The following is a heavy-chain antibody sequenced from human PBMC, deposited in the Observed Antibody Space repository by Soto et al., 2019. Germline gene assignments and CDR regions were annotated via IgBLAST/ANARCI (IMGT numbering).Heavy chain of an antibody. D-gene: IGHD7-27*01. CDR3: ARATTANWGSVDY. CDR2: IWYDGSNK. CDR1: GFTFSSYG. J-gene: IGHJ4*02. Sequence: GGSLRLSCAASGFTFSSYGMHWVRQAPGKGLEWVAVIWYDGSNKYYADSVKGRFTISRDNSKNTLYLQMNSLRAEDTAVYYCARATTANWGSVDYWGQGTLVTVSS. V-gene: IGHV3-33*01.